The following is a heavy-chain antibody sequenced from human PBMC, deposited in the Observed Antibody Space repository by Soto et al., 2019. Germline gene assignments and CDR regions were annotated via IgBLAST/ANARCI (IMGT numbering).Heavy chain of an antibody. CDR3: ARSFYGSGSYYNAGRPFYFDY. CDR1: GGSFSGYY. V-gene: IGHV4-34*01. D-gene: IGHD3-10*01. CDR2: INHSGST. Sequence: QVQLQQWGAGLLKPSETLSLTCAVYGGSFSGYYWSWIRQPPGKGLEWIGEINHSGSTNYNPSLKSRVTISVDTSKNQFSLKLSSVTAADTAVYYCARSFYGSGSYYNAGRPFYFDYWGQGTLVTVSS. J-gene: IGHJ4*02.